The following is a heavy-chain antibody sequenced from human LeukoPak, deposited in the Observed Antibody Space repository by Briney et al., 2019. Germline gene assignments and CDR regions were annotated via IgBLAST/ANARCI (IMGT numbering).Heavy chain of an antibody. D-gene: IGHD6-13*01. CDR2: IYSVGST. Sequence: GGSLRLSCAASGFTVSNNYMGWVRQAPAKGLEWVSVIYSVGSTYYADSVRGRFTISRDNSKNTLYLQMNSLRAEDTAVYYCARGEGGIAAAGTDCWGQGTRVTVSS. CDR3: ARGEGGIAAAGTDC. CDR1: GFTVSNNY. J-gene: IGHJ4*02. V-gene: IGHV3-66*01.